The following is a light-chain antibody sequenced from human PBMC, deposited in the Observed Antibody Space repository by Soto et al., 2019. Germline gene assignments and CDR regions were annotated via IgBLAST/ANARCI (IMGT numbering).Light chain of an antibody. CDR2: EVS. V-gene: IGLV2-14*01. Sequence: SGLTQPSSLSGSPGQSITISCTGTSSDVGDYDFVSWYQQHPGKAPKLMIYEVSNRPSGVSNRFSGSKSGNTASLTISGLQAEDEAEYYCSSYTSSSPLRVFGSGTKVTVL. CDR1: SSDVGDYDF. J-gene: IGLJ1*01. CDR3: SSYTSSSPLRV.